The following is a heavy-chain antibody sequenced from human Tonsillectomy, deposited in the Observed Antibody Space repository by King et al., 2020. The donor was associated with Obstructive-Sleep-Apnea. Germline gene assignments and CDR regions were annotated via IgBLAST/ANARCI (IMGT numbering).Heavy chain of an antibody. CDR1: GDSISSYY. CDR2: VYDSGST. CDR3: ARTPSREGNTTYLYFDL. Sequence: VQLQESGPGLVKPSETLSLTCTVAGDSISSYYWSWIRQPPGKGLEWIGYVYDSGSTIYNPSLKSRDTISQDKSKNQFPLKLSSVTAADTSVYYCARTPSREGNTTYLYFDLWGRGTLVSVSS. D-gene: IGHD5-24*01. V-gene: IGHV4-59*01. J-gene: IGHJ2*01.